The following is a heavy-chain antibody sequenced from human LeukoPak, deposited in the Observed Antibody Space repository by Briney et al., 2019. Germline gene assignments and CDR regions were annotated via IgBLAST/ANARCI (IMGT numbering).Heavy chain of an antibody. CDR3: SRGLDSRKLGC. D-gene: IGHD3-22*01. Sequence: SETLSLTCTVSGASFNSDDQYWNWIRQSPGKGLEWIGSIHPSGMLYNNPSLESRVTMSRDTSKNQFSLNLNSVTAADTAVYFCSRGLDSRKLGCWGQGILVTVSS. J-gene: IGHJ4*02. CDR2: IHPSGML. CDR1: GASFNSDDQY. V-gene: IGHV4-31*03.